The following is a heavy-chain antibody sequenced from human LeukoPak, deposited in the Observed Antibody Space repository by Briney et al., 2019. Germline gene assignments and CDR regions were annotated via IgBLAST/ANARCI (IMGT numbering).Heavy chain of an antibody. V-gene: IGHV3-7*04. CDR2: INQDGSET. D-gene: IGHD3-22*01. CDR3: AMDRVVFTD. CDR1: GFTFSSYW. J-gene: IGHJ4*02. Sequence: PGGSLRLSCAASGFTFSSYWMTWVRQAPGKGLEWVANINQDGSETRYVDSVKGRFTISRDNAKKSVYLQMNSLRVEDTALYYCAMDRVVFTDWGQGALVAVSS.